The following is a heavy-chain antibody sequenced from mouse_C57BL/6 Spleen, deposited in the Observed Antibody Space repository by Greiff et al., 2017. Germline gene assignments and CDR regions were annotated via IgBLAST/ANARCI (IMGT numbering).Heavy chain of an antibody. CDR2: ISSGSSTI. V-gene: IGHV5-17*01. Sequence: EVMLVESGGGLVKPGGSLKLSCAASGFTFSDYGMHWVRQAPEKGLEWVAYISSGSSTIYYADTVKGRFTISRDNAKNTLFLQMTSLRSEDTAMYYCARSTTVVATDYFDYWGQGTTLTVSS. D-gene: IGHD1-1*01. CDR3: ARSTTVVATDYFDY. J-gene: IGHJ2*01. CDR1: GFTFSDYG.